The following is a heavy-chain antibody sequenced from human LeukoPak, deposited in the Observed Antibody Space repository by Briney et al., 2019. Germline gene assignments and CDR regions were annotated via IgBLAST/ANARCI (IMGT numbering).Heavy chain of an antibody. V-gene: IGHV3-48*03. D-gene: IGHD6-13*01. CDR3: ARGYYGYSSSWWDH. Sequence: GGSLRLSCAASGFTFSSYEMNWVRQAPGKGLEWVSYISSSGSTIYYADSVKGRFTISRDNAKNSLYLQMNSLRAEDTAVYYCARGYYGYSSSWWDHWGQGTLVTVSS. CDR1: GFTFSSYE. J-gene: IGHJ5*02. CDR2: ISSSGSTI.